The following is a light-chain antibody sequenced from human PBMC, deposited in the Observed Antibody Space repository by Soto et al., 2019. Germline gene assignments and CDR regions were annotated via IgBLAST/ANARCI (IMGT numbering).Light chain of an antibody. CDR2: DVS. CDR1: SSDVGGYNY. V-gene: IGLV2-14*01. Sequence: LTQPASVSVSPGQSITISCTGTSSDVGGYNYVSWYQQHPGKAPKLMIYDVSYRPSGVSNRFSGSKSGNTASLTISGLQAEDEADYYCSSYTSSSTLVFGTGTKVTVL. CDR3: SSYTSSSTLV. J-gene: IGLJ1*01.